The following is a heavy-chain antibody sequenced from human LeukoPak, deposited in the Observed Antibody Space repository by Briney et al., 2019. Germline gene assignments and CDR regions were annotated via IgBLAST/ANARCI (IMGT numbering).Heavy chain of an antibody. CDR3: ARSLGPGVDMARGGIRNYDYMDV. Sequence: PSETLSLTCTVAGGSISSSRWNWIRQPPGKGLEWIGYIDYTTGTSHNPSLKSRVTISGDTSKNELSLKVSSVTTADTAVYYCARSLGPGVDMARGGIRNYDYMDVWGKGTTVTVSS. V-gene: IGHV4-59*01. CDR1: GGSISSSR. CDR2: IDYTTGT. D-gene: IGHD3-10*01. J-gene: IGHJ6*03.